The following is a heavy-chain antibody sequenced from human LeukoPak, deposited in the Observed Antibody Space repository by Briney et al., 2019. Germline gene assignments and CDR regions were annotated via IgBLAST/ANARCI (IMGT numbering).Heavy chain of an antibody. V-gene: IGHV1-46*01. CDR3: ARGLAYCGGDCYWGFDY. CDR2: INPSGGST. J-gene: IGHJ4*02. D-gene: IGHD2-21*02. Sequence: ASVKVSCKASGGTFSSYAISWVRQAPGQGLEWMGIINPSGGSTSYAQKFQGRVTMTRDTSTSTVYMELSSLRSEDTAVYYCARGLAYCGGDCYWGFDYWGQGTLVTVSS. CDR1: GGTFSSYA.